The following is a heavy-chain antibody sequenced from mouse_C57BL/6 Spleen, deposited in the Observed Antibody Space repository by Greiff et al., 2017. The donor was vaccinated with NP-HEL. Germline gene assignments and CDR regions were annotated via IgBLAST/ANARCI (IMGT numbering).Heavy chain of an antibody. Sequence: QVQLQQPGAELVRPGSSVKLSCKASGYTFTSYWMDWVKQRPGQGLEWIGNIYPSDSETHYNQKFKDKATLTVDKSSRTAYMQLSSLTSEDSAVYYCARTYGSSYGYYFDYWGQGTTLTVSS. CDR3: ARTYGSSYGYYFDY. V-gene: IGHV1-61*01. D-gene: IGHD1-1*01. CDR1: GYTFTSYW. CDR2: IYPSDSET. J-gene: IGHJ2*01.